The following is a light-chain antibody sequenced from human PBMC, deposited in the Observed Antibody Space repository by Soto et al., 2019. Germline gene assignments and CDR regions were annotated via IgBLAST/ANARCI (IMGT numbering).Light chain of an antibody. CDR2: SDS. Sequence: SYELTQPPSVSVAPGKTASITCGGHNIGSKSVHWYQQRSGQAPVLVIYSDSGRPSGIPERFSGSNSGNTATLTISRVEAGDEADYYCQVWDGSSHHPVVFGTGTKVTVL. CDR1: NIGSKS. V-gene: IGLV3-21*04. CDR3: QVWDGSSHHPVV. J-gene: IGLJ1*01.